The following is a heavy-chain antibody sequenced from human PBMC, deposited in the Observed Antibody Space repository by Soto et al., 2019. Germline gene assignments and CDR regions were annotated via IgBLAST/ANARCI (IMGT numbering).Heavy chain of an antibody. CDR1: GYTFTSYY. CDR3: ARVISDFWSGYENEDY. Sequence: ASVKVSCKASGYTFTSYYMHWVRQAPGQGLEWMGIINPSGGSTSYAQKFQGRVTMTRDTSTSTVYMELSSLRSEDTAVYYCARVISDFWSGYENEDYWGQGTLVTVSS. V-gene: IGHV1-46*03. J-gene: IGHJ4*02. CDR2: INPSGGST. D-gene: IGHD3-3*01.